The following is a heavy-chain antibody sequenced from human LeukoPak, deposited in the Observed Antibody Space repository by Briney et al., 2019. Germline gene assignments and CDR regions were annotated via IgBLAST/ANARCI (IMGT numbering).Heavy chain of an antibody. Sequence: GGSLRLSCAASGVTFTNYAMTWVRQAPGKGLEWVSSISGSGGHTYYTDSVKGRFTVSRDNSKKTLYLQKNSLRAEDTAAYYCARDRSGSGVVGTFDIWGQGSLVTVSS. D-gene: IGHD1-26*01. V-gene: IGHV3-23*01. J-gene: IGHJ3*02. CDR2: ISGSGGHT. CDR1: GVTFTNYA. CDR3: ARDRSGSGVVGTFDI.